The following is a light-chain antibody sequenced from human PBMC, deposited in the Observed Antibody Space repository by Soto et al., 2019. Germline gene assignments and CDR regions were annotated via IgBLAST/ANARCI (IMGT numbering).Light chain of an antibody. CDR3: CSYTRSDTLL. CDR2: EVS. CDR1: SSDVGNYNF. V-gene: IGLV2-23*02. J-gene: IGLJ2*01. Sequence: QSVLTQPASVSGSPGQSITISCIGTSSDVGNYNFVSWYQHHPGKAPRLIISEVSNRPSGIPSRFSGSKSGNTASLTISGLRVEDEADYYCCSYTRSDTLLFGGGTKLTVL.